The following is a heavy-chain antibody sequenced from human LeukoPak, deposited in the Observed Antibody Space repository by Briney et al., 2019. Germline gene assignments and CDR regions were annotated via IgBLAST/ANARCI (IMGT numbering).Heavy chain of an antibody. CDR3: ARDQQQLVPYAFDI. V-gene: IGHV3-48*01. J-gene: IGHJ3*02. CDR2: ISSSSSTI. D-gene: IGHD6-13*01. CDR1: GFTFSSYS. Sequence: QSGGSLRLSCAASGFTFSSYSMNWVRQAPEKGLKWVSYISSSSSTIYYADSVKGRFTISRDNAKNSLYLQMNSLRAEDTAVYYCARDQQQLVPYAFDIWGQGTMVTVSS.